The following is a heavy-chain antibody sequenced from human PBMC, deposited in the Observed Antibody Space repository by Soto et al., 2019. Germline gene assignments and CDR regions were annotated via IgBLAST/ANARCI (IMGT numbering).Heavy chain of an antibody. Sequence: GWSLRLSCAASGFSCTNAWMSLVRQAPGKGLEWIGRIKSKTDGATTDYAGPVKGRFTISRDDSKKTLFVQMNGLKTEDTAVYYCTTIIPKGKWELVPWGKGILVTVSS. CDR2: IKSKTDGATT. J-gene: IGHJ5*02. CDR1: GFSCTNAW. D-gene: IGHD1-26*01. V-gene: IGHV3-15*05. CDR3: TTIIPKGKWELVP.